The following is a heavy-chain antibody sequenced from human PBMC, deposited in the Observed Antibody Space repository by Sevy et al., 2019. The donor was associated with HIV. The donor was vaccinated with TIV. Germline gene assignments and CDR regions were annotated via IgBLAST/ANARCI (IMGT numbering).Heavy chain of an antibody. Sequence: ASVKVSCKASGYTFTDYCMHWVRQAPGQGLEWMGRIDPNNGNSNSAQKFQGRLTLTSDMSISTAYMELSRLRSDDTAIYFCTRDYTYTHPWEFDWWSHGALVTVSS. CDR1: GYTFTDYC. CDR2: IDPNNGNS. V-gene: IGHV1-2*06. CDR3: TRDYTYTHPWEFDW. J-gene: IGHJ4*01. D-gene: IGHD1-26*01.